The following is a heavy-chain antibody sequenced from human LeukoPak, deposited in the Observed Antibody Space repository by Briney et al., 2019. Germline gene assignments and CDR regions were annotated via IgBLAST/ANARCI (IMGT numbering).Heavy chain of an antibody. J-gene: IGHJ4*02. V-gene: IGHV4-39*07. D-gene: IGHD6-13*01. Sequence: SETLSLTCTVSGGSISSSSYYWGWIRQPPGKGLEWIGSIYYSGSTYYNPSLKSRVTISVDTSKNQFSLKLSSVTAADTAVYYCAKSFGPVIAAAGTGADWGQETLVTVSS. CDR2: IYYSGST. CDR1: GGSISSSSYY. CDR3: AKSFGPVIAAAGTGAD.